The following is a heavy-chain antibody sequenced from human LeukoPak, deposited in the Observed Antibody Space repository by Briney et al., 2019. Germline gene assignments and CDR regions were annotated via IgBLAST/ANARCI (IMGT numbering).Heavy chain of an antibody. Sequence: GGSLRLSCAASGFTFSDYWMHWVRQAPGKGLVWVSRIDTDGSSATYADSVKGRFTISRDNAKNTVYLQMNSLRVEDTGVYSCASALTTVPPHFHYWGQGTLVTVSS. V-gene: IGHV3-74*01. CDR3: ASALTTVPPHFHY. J-gene: IGHJ4*02. CDR2: IDTDGSSA. D-gene: IGHD4-17*01. CDR1: GFTFSDYW.